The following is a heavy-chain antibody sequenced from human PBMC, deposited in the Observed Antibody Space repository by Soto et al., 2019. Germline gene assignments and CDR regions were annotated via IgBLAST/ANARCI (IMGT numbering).Heavy chain of an antibody. J-gene: IGHJ6*02. CDR2: ISAYNGGT. CDR3: ARQLERRGRYYGMDV. CDR1: GYTFTSYG. D-gene: IGHD1-1*01. V-gene: IGHV1-18*01. Sequence: QVQLVQSGAEVKKPGASVKVSCKASGYTFTSYGISWVRQAPGQGLEWMGWISAYNGGTNYAQKFQGRVTMTRDTSISTAYMELSRLRSDDTAVYYCARQLERRGRYYGMDVWGQGTTVTVSS.